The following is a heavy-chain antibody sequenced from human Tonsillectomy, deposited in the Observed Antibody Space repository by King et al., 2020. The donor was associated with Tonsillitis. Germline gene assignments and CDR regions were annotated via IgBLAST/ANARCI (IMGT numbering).Heavy chain of an antibody. CDR2: ISSSSSYT. CDR3: VVEYSSSKVDY. D-gene: IGHD6-6*01. J-gene: IGHJ4*02. Sequence: VQLVESGGGLVKPGGSLRLSCAASGFTFSDYYMSWIRQAPGKGLEWGSYISSSSSYTNYAESVKGRFTISRDNAKNLLFLQMNSLRAEDTAVYYCVVEYSSSKVDYWGQGTLVTVSS. CDR1: GFTFSDYY. V-gene: IGHV3-11*06.